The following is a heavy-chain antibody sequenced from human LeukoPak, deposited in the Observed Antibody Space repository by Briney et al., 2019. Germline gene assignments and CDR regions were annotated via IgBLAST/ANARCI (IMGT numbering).Heavy chain of an antibody. CDR1: GGTFSSYT. D-gene: IGHD3-22*01. CDR3: ARSGGDYYDSSGYYLDY. Sequence: SVKVSFKASGGTFSSYTISWVRQAPGQGLEWMGRIIPILGIANYEQKFQGRVTITADKSTSTAYMELSSLRSEDTAVYYCARSGGDYYDSSGYYLDYWGQGTLVTVSS. J-gene: IGHJ4*02. V-gene: IGHV1-69*02. CDR2: IIPILGIA.